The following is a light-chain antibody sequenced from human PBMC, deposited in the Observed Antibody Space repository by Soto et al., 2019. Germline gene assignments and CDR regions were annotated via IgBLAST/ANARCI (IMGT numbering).Light chain of an antibody. CDR2: GVS. J-gene: IGLJ2*01. CDR3: SSYAGRNNAVV. CDR1: SRDVGGYNS. Sequence: QSALNQPPSASGAPGQSVTISCTGTSRDVGGYNSVSWYQQHPGKAPKLMIYGVSTRPSGVPDRFSGSKSGNTASLTVSGLQAEDEADYYCSSYAGRNNAVVFGGGTKVTVL. V-gene: IGLV2-8*01.